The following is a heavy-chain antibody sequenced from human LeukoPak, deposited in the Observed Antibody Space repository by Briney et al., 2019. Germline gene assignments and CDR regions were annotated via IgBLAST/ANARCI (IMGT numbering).Heavy chain of an antibody. CDR1: GGTFSSYA. V-gene: IGHV1-69*04. CDR2: IIPILGIA. CDR3: ARRSPTYYYDSSGYLGRGSAVDY. J-gene: IGHJ4*02. Sequence: SVKVSCKASGGTFSSYAISWVRQAPGQGLEWMGRIIPILGIANYAQKFQGRVTITADKSTSTAYMELSSLRSEDTAVYYCARRSPTYYYDSSGYLGRGSAVDYWGQGTLVTVSS. D-gene: IGHD3-22*01.